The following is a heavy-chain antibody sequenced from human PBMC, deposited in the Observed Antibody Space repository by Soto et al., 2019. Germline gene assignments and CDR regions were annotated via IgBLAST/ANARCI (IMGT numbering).Heavy chain of an antibody. V-gene: IGHV3-7*05. CDR2: IKQDGSEK. Sequence: EVQLVASGGGLVQPGGSLRLSCAASGFIFSSYWMTWGRQAPGKGLEWVANIKQDGSEKYYLDSVKGRFTISRDNAKKSLYLQMNGLRPEDTAVYYCARGISAHPGEDWGQGTLVTVSS. J-gene: IGHJ4*02. CDR1: GFIFSSYW. D-gene: IGHD3-10*01. CDR3: ARGISAHPGED.